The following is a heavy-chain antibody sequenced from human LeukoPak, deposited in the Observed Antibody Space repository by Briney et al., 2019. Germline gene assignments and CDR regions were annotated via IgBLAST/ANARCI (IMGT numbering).Heavy chain of an antibody. CDR2: IYYSGST. Sequence: LETLSLTCTVSGGSISSSSYYWGWIRQPPGKGLEWIGSIYYSGSTYYNPSLKSRVTISVDTSKNQFSLKLSSVTAADTAVYYCARWVVAATVDAFDIWGQGTMVTVSS. CDR3: ARWVVAATVDAFDI. D-gene: IGHD2-15*01. V-gene: IGHV4-39*07. CDR1: GGSISSSSYY. J-gene: IGHJ3*02.